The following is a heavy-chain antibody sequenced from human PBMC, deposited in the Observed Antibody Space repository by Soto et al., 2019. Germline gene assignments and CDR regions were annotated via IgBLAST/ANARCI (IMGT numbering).Heavy chain of an antibody. J-gene: IGHJ4*02. Sequence: SETLSLTCAVYGGSFSGYYWSWIRQPPGKGLEWIGEINHSGSTNYNPSLKSRVTISVDTSKNQFSLKLSSVTAADTAVYYCERRYASNFNDWGQGTLVTVYS. V-gene: IGHV4-34*01. CDR1: GGSFSGYY. D-gene: IGHD2-2*01. CDR2: INHSGST. CDR3: ERRYASNFND.